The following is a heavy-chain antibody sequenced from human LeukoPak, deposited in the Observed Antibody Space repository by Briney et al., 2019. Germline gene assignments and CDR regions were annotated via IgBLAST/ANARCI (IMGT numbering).Heavy chain of an antibody. Sequence: GGSLRLSCAASGFTFSSYSMNWVRQAPGQGLEGVSSISSSSSYIYYADSVKGRFTISRDKAKNSLYLQMNSLRGEDTAVYYCARGGRGAVTTNSYFDYWGQGTLVTVSS. CDR3: ARGGRGAVTTNSYFDY. J-gene: IGHJ4*02. V-gene: IGHV3-21*01. D-gene: IGHD4-17*01. CDR1: GFTFSSYS. CDR2: ISSSSSYI.